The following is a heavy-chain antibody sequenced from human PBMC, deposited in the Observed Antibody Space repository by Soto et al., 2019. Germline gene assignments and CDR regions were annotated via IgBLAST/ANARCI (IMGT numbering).Heavy chain of an antibody. CDR1: GCTFTSYD. Sequence: XSVKVSCKASGCTFTSYDINWVRQATGQGLEWMGWMNPNSGNTGYAQKFQGRVTMTRNTSISTAYMELSSLRSEDTAVYYCARGPDADYYYDSVWGSYRPRWFDPWGQGTLVTVSS. J-gene: IGHJ5*02. D-gene: IGHD3-16*02. V-gene: IGHV1-8*01. CDR2: MNPNSGNT. CDR3: ARGPDADYYYDSVWGSYRPRWFDP.